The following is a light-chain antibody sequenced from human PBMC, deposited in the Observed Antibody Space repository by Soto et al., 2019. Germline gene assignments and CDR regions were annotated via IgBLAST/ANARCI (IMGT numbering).Light chain of an antibody. CDR3: MQGTHWPIT. V-gene: IGKV2-30*01. Sequence: DVVMTQSPLSLPVTLGQPASISCRSSQSLVYSNGNTYLTWFQQRPGQSPRRLIYEVSNRDSGVPDRFSGSGSGTDFTLKISRVEADDGGVYYCMQGTHWPITFGQGTRLEIK. CDR1: QSLVYSNGNTY. J-gene: IGKJ5*01. CDR2: EVS.